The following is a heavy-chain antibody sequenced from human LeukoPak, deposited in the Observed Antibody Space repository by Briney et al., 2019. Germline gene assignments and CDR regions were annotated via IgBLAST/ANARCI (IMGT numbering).Heavy chain of an antibody. CDR1: GFTFTNYW. Sequence: GGSLRLSCAASGFTFTNYWMSWVRQAPGKGLELVANIKRDRSEKYYVDSVKGRFTISRDNSKNTLYLQMNSLRAEDTAVYYCAKGGDFWSGYSRGYYMDVWGKGTTVTVSS. CDR2: IKRDRSEK. D-gene: IGHD3-3*01. V-gene: IGHV3-7*03. J-gene: IGHJ6*03. CDR3: AKGGDFWSGYSRGYYMDV.